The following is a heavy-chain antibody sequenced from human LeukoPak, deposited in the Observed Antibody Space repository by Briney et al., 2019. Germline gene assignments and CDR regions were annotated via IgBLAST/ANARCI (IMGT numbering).Heavy chain of an antibody. CDR3: EAGDYYDSSGYYLDF. D-gene: IGHD3-22*01. J-gene: IGHJ4*02. Sequence: GASLRLSCAASGFTFSSYAMKWVRQARGQGLEWISWIGSGSGNTYYAQKVKGRFTITRDMSKSSVYLEMSSLRSEDTAVYYCEAGDYYDSSGYYLDFWCQGPVVIVSS. CDR2: IGSGSGNT. V-gene: IGHV1-58*02. CDR1: GFTFSSYA.